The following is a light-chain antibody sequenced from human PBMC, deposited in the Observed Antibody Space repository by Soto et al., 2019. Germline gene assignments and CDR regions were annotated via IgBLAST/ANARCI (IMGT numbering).Light chain of an antibody. CDR1: SSNIGAGYD. CDR2: GNS. V-gene: IGLV1-40*01. J-gene: IGLJ2*01. Sequence: QAVVTQPPSVSGAPGQRVTISCTGSSSNIGAGYDVHWYQRLPGTAPKLLIYGNSNRPSGVPDRFSGSKSGTSASLAITGLQAEDEADYYCQSYDSSLSSEVFGGGTKLTVL. CDR3: QSYDSSLSSEV.